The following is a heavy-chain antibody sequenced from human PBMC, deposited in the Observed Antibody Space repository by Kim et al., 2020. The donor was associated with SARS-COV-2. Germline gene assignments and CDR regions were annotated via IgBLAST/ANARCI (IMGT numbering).Heavy chain of an antibody. D-gene: IGHD6-19*01. CDR2: FDPEDGET. Sequence: ASVKVSCKVSGYTLTELSMHWVRQAPGKGLEWMGGFDPEDGETIYAQKFQGRVTMTEDTSTDTVYMELSSLRSEDTAVYYCAAVAGTWGAFDIWGQGTMVTVSS. CDR1: GYTLTELS. CDR3: AAVAGTWGAFDI. J-gene: IGHJ3*02. V-gene: IGHV1-24*01.